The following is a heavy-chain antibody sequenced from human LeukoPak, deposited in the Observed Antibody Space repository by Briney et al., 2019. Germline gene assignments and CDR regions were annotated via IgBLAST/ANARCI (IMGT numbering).Heavy chain of an antibody. CDR3: ARAGELGIRAGAFDI. CDR1: GGSISSGGYY. V-gene: IGHV4-30-2*01. J-gene: IGHJ3*02. Sequence: SETLSLTCTVSGGSISSGGYYWSWIRQHPGKGLEWIGYIYHSGSTYYNPSLKSRVTISVDRSKNQFSLKLSSVTAADTAVYYCARAGELGIRAGAFDIWGQGTMVTVSS. CDR2: IYHSGST. D-gene: IGHD7-27*01.